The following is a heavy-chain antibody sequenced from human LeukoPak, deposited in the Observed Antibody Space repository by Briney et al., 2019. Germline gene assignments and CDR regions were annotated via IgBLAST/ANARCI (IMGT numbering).Heavy chain of an antibody. V-gene: IGHV1-46*01. CDR2: INPSGGST. CDR1: GYTLTNYY. J-gene: IGHJ4*02. D-gene: IGHD3-16*01. Sequence: ASVKVSCXASGYTLTNYYMHWVRLAPGQGLEWMGIINPSGGSTSYAQKFQGRITMTRDTSTSTFYMELSSLRSEDTAVYYCARGEFGVDYWGQGTLVTVSS. CDR3: ARGEFGVDY.